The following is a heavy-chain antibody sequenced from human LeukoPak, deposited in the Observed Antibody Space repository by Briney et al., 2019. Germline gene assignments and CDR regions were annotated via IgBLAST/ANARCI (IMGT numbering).Heavy chain of an antibody. Sequence: ASVKVSCKAFGYTFTSYDINWVRQATGQGLEWMGWMNPNSGNTGYAQKFQGRVTMTRNTSISTAYMELSSLRSEDTAVYYCARADPYYGGFSAHAFDIWGQGTMVTVSS. CDR3: ARADPYYGGFSAHAFDI. V-gene: IGHV1-8*01. D-gene: IGHD4-23*01. CDR2: MNPNSGNT. J-gene: IGHJ3*02. CDR1: GYTFTSYD.